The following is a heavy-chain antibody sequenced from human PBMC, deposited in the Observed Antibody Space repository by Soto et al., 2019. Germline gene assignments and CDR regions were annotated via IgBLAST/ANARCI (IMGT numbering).Heavy chain of an antibody. CDR2: IHSGGST. CDR1: GFTVSSNY. J-gene: IGHJ4*02. Sequence: PGGSLRLSCAASGFTVSSNYMNWVRPAPGKGLEWVSIIHSGGSTFYADSVKGRFTISRDSSKNTLYLQMNSLRAEDTAVYYCARGYSGSWGYFDYWGQGTLVTVSS. CDR3: ARGYSGSWGYFDY. D-gene: IGHD6-13*01. V-gene: IGHV3-66*01.